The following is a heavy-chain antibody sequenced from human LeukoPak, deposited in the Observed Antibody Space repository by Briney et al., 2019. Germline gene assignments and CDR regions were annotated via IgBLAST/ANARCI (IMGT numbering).Heavy chain of an antibody. CDR2: IRSGGTTI. Sequence: GGSLRLSCAASGFTFSDYYMTWIRQAPGKRLEWVSYIRSGGTTIYYADSVKGRFTISRDNAKNSLYLQMNSLRAEDTAVYFCARIPAWLGAFGYFDVWGRGTLVIVSS. J-gene: IGHJ2*01. D-gene: IGHD3-10*01. CDR1: GFTFSDYY. CDR3: ARIPAWLGAFGYFDV. V-gene: IGHV3-11*01.